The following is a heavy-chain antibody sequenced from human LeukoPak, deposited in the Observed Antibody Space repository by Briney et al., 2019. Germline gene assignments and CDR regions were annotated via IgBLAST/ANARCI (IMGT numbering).Heavy chain of an antibody. V-gene: IGHV1-2*02. CDR3: ARGGGDQDLPYDY. CDR2: INPNSGGT. Sequence: ASVKVSCKASGYTFTGYYMYWVRQAPGQGLEWMGWINPNSGGTNYAQKFQGRVTMTRDTSISTAYMELSRLRSDDTAVYYCARGGGDQDLPYDYRGQGTLVTVSS. J-gene: IGHJ4*02. CDR1: GYTFTGYY. D-gene: IGHD2-21*02.